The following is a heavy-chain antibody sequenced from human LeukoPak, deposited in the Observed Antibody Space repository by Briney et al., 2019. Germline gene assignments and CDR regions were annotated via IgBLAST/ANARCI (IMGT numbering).Heavy chain of an antibody. J-gene: IGHJ6*04. CDR2: ISSSGSTI. V-gene: IGHV3-48*03. CDR1: GFTFSSYA. Sequence: GGSLRPSCAASGFTFSSYAMSWVRQAPGKGLEWVSYISSSGSTIYYADSVKGRFTISRDNAKNSLYLQMNSLRAEDTAVYYCAELGITMIGGVWGKGTTVTISS. CDR3: AELGITMIGGV. D-gene: IGHD3-10*02.